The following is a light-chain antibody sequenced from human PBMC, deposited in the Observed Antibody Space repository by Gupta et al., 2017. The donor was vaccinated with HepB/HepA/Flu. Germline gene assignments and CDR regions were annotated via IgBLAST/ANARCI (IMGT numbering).Light chain of an antibody. Sequence: EIVMTQSPATLPVSPGERATLSCRASQSVTSNLAWYQRKPGQAPRLLIYGASTRATGIPDRFSGSGSGTEFTLTISSLQSEDFAVYYCQQYTYWPLTFGGGTKVEIK. CDR3: QQYTYWPLT. CDR2: GAS. J-gene: IGKJ4*01. CDR1: QSVTSN. V-gene: IGKV3-15*01.